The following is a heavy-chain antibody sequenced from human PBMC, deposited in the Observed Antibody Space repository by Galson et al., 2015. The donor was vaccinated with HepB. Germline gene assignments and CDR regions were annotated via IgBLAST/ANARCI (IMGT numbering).Heavy chain of an antibody. J-gene: IGHJ4*02. V-gene: IGHV3-74*01. CDR1: GFTFSNYW. CDR2: INPDGTTT. CDR3: VRDSGTYPGYYDF. Sequence: SLRLSCAASGFTFSNYWMHWVRQAPGKGLVWVSVINPDGTTTDYADSVRGRFTISRDNVRNTMFLQMNSLRAEDMGVYYCVRDSGTYPGYYDFWGQGIPVTVSS. D-gene: IGHD1-26*01.